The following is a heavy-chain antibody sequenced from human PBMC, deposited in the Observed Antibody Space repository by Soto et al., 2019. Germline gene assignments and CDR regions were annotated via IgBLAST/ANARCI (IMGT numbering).Heavy chain of an antibody. CDR2: ISYDGSNK. V-gene: IGHV3-30*18. D-gene: IGHD3-22*01. CDR3: AKDQYDSSGYLDY. J-gene: IGHJ4*02. Sequence: PGGSLRLSCAASGVTFSSYGMHWVRQAPGKGLEWVAVISYDGSNKYYADSVKGRFTISRDNSKNTLYLQMNSLRAEDTAVYYCAKDQYDSSGYLDYWGQGTLVTVSS. CDR1: GVTFSSYG.